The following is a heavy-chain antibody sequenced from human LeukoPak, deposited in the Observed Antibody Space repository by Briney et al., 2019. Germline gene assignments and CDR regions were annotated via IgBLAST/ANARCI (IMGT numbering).Heavy chain of an antibody. CDR1: GFSFSSYA. V-gene: IGHV3-30*04. CDR2: ISYDGSNK. CDR3: AEILGSGSSTFDY. J-gene: IGHJ4*02. Sequence: PGRSLKLSCAASGFSFSSYAMHWVRQAPGKGLEWVAVISYDGSNKYYADSVKGRFTISRDNSKNTLYLQMNSLRAEDTAVYYCAEILGSGSSTFDYWGQGTLVTVSS. D-gene: IGHD1-26*01.